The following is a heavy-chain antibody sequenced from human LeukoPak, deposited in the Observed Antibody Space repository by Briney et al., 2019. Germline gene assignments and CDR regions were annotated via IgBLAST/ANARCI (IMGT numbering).Heavy chain of an antibody. V-gene: IGHV4-38-2*01. D-gene: IGHD3-22*01. Sequence: SETLSLTCSVSSYSISGGYYWGWVRQSPGKGLEWIGSVYHSGSTYYNPSLKSPVTISVDTSKNQFSLKLSSVTAADTAVYYCARLGAYYYDTSGYYYNRYFDYWGQGTLVTVSS. CDR2: VYHSGST. CDR1: SYSISGGYY. CDR3: ARLGAYYYDTSGYYYNRYFDY. J-gene: IGHJ4*02.